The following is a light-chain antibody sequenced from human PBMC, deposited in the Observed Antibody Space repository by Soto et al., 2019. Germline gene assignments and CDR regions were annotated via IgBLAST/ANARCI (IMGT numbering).Light chain of an antibody. J-gene: IGKJ1*01. CDR1: QNINNW. CDR3: QHTRT. Sequence: GDRVTITCRASQNINNWVAWYQQKPGKAPKFLIYDASTLQRGVPSRFSGSGFGTEFSLTISSPQPDDFGSYYCQHTRTFGQGTKVEIK. CDR2: DAS. V-gene: IGKV1-5*01.